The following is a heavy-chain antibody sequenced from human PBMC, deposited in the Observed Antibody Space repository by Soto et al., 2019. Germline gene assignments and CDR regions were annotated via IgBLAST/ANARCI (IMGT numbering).Heavy chain of an antibody. CDR1: GYTFTSYG. CDR3: TSDTSRGEYDY. D-gene: IGHD3-10*01. CDR2: INVYNGNT. V-gene: IGHV1-18*01. J-gene: IGHJ4*02. Sequence: QVQLVQSGAEVKKPGASVKVSCKASGYTFTSYGISWVRQAPGQGLEWMGWINVYNGNTNYAQKLQGRVTMTTDTYTSTAYLDLRSLKSEDTAVYFCTSDTSRGEYDYWGQGTLVTVSS.